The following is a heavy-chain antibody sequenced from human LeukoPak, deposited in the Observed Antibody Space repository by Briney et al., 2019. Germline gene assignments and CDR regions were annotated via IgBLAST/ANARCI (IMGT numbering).Heavy chain of an antibody. J-gene: IGHJ6*03. CDR3: ARTSSGNSVVVPAAIRHYYYMDV. Sequence: SVKVSCKASGGTFSRYAISWVRQAPGQGLEWMGGIIPIFGTANYAQKFQGRVTITADESTSTAYMELNSLRSEDTAVYYCARTSSGNSVVVPAAIRHYYYMDVWGKGTTVTVSS. V-gene: IGHV1-69*13. CDR1: GGTFSRYA. CDR2: IIPIFGTA. D-gene: IGHD2-2*02.